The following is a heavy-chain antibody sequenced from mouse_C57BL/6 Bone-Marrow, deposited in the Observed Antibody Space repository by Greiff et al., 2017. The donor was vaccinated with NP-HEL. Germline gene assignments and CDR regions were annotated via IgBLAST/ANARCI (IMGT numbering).Heavy chain of an antibody. CDR1: GYTFTSYW. J-gene: IGHJ2*01. CDR2: IDPSDSST. D-gene: IGHD4-1*01. Sequence: QVQLQQPGAELVRPGTSVKLSCKASGYTFTSYWMHWVKQRPGQGLEWIGVIDPSDSSTNYNQKFKGKATLTVDTSSSTAYMQLSSLTSEDSAVYYCAKNWDGNYWGQGTTLTVSS. CDR3: AKNWDGNY. V-gene: IGHV1-59*01.